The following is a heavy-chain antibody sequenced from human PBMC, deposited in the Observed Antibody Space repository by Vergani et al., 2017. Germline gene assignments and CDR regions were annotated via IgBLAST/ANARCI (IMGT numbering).Heavy chain of an antibody. CDR3: AKLGGLAIFGVVTNYFDY. CDR2: IIPIFGTA. J-gene: IGHJ4*02. D-gene: IGHD3-3*01. V-gene: IGHV1-69*14. CDR1: GGTFSSYA. Sequence: QVQLVQSGAEVKKPGSSVKVSCKASGGTFSSYAISWVRQAPGQGLEWMGGIIPIFGTANYAQKFQGRVTITADKSTSTAYMELSSLRSEDTAVYYCAKLGGLAIFGVVTNYFDYWGQGTLVTVSS.